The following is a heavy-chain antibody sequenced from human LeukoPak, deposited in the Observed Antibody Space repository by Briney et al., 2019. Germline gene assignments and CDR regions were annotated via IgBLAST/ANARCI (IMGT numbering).Heavy chain of an antibody. CDR1: GGSISSYY. CDR3: AREGGELRPFDY. Sequence: TSETLSLTCTVSGGSISSYYWSWIRQPPGKGLEWIGSIYYSGSTYYNPSLKSRVTISVDTSKNQFSLKLSSVTAADTAVYYCAREGGELRPFDYWGQGTLVTVSS. J-gene: IGHJ4*02. V-gene: IGHV4-39*02. CDR2: IYYSGST. D-gene: IGHD1-26*01.